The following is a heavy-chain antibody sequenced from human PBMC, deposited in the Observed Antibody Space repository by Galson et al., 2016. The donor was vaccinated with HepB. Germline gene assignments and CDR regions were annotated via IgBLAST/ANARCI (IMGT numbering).Heavy chain of an antibody. CDR1: GGSITSAGYY. CDR2: IYYSGST. Sequence: TCTVSGGSITSAGYYWSWIRQHPGKGLEWIGYIYYSGSTHYNPSLKSRVTISLDTSKNQFSLKLSSVTAADTAVYYCARVDPFGDYYGMDVWGQGTTVTVSS. V-gene: IGHV4-31*03. J-gene: IGHJ6*02. CDR3: ARVDPFGDYYGMDV. D-gene: IGHD3-10*01.